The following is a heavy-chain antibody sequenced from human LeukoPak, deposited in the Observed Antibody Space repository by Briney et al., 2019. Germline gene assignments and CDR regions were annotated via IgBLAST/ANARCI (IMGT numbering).Heavy chain of an antibody. J-gene: IGHJ4*02. CDR1: GGSISSSSYY. CDR3: ARLGVYSYYD. D-gene: IGHD5-12*01. CDR2: IYYSGST. V-gene: IGHV4-39*07. Sequence: SETLSLTCTVSGGSISSSSYYWGWIRQPPGKGLEWIGSIYYSGSTYYNPSLKSRVTISVDTSKNQFSLNLSSVTAADTAVYYCARLGVYSYYDWGQGTLVTVSS.